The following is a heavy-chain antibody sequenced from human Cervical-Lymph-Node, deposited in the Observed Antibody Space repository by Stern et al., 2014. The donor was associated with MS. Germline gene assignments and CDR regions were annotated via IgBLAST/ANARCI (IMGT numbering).Heavy chain of an antibody. CDR3: ASPEGEGYYYYYYGMDV. D-gene: IGHD1-1*01. CDR2: IVPLFGTT. J-gene: IGHJ6*02. Sequence: QVQLVQSGAEVRKPGSSVKVSCKASGVTSIRNAISWVRQAPGQGLEWLGVIVPLFGTTNYAQKFQGRVTITADESTNTAYMELSSLRSDDTAVYYCASPEGEGYYYYYYGMDVWGQGTTVAVSS. CDR1: GVTSIRNA. V-gene: IGHV1-69*01.